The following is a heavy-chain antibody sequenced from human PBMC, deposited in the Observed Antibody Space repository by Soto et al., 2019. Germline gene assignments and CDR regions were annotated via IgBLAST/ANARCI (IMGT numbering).Heavy chain of an antibody. CDR3: ARKQSGFFYGIDY. Sequence: SETLSLTCTVSGGSISSGGYYWSWIRQHPGKGLEWLGYIYGSGITFDNPSLKSRVILSMYTSKNQFSLKLSSVTAADTAVYYCARKQSGFFYGIDYWGQGTLVTVSS. D-gene: IGHD3-3*01. V-gene: IGHV4-31*03. CDR1: GGSISSGGYY. CDR2: IYGSGIT. J-gene: IGHJ4*02.